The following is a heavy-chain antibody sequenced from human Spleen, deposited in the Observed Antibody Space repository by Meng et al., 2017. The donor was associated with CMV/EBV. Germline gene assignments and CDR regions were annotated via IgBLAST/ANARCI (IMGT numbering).Heavy chain of an antibody. D-gene: IGHD6-19*01. Sequence: QVQLQESGPGLVKPSXXLPSTCTVSGGSISSGSYYWSWIRQPAGKGLEWIGRIYTSGSTNYNPSLKSRVTISVDTSKNQFSLKLSSVTAADTAVYYCARDLAAAGYSSWGQGTLVTVSS. CDR2: IYTSGST. CDR3: ARDLAAAGYSS. V-gene: IGHV4-61*02. J-gene: IGHJ4*02. CDR1: GGSISSGSYY.